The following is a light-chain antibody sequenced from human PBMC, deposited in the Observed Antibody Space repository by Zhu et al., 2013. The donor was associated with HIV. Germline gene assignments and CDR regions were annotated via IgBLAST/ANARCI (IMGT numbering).Light chain of an antibody. V-gene: IGKV3-20*01. CDR2: GAS. CDR1: QSVSSNY. CDR3: QQYGRSLT. Sequence: EIVLTQSPGTLSMSPGERATLSCRASQSVSSNYLAWYQQKPGQAPRLLIYGASTRATGIPARFSGSGSGTDFTLTISRLEPEDFAVYYCQQYGRSLTFGPWDQSGFQ. J-gene: IGKJ3*01.